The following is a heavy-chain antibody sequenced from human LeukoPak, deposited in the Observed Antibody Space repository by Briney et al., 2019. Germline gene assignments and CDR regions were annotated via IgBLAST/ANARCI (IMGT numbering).Heavy chain of an antibody. CDR1: GFTFSSSS. J-gene: IGHJ4*02. D-gene: IGHD4-17*01. Sequence: GGSLRLSCAASGFTFSSSSMNWVRQAPGKGLEWVGRIKSKTDGGTTDYAAPVKGRFTISRDDSKNTLYLQMNSLKTEDTAVYYCTTDSPTVTRGPVRRDYWGQGTLVTVSS. V-gene: IGHV3-15*07. CDR3: TTDSPTVTRGPVRRDY. CDR2: IKSKTDGGTT.